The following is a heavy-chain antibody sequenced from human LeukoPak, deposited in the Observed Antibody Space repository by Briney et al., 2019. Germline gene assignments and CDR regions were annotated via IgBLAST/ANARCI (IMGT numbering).Heavy chain of an antibody. CDR1: GFTFSSYS. CDR3: ARAISSGDFDY. Sequence: GGSLRLSCAASGFTFSSYSMNWVRQAPGKGLEWVSSISSSSSYIYYADSVKGRFTISRDNAKNSLYLQMNSLRAEDTAVYYCARAISSGDFDYWGQGTLVTVSS. J-gene: IGHJ4*02. V-gene: IGHV3-21*01. D-gene: IGHD6-19*01. CDR2: ISSSSSYI.